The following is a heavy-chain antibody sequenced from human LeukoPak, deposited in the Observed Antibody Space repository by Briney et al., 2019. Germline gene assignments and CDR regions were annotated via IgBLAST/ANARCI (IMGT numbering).Heavy chain of an antibody. V-gene: IGHV3-23*01. CDR2: ISGSGGST. J-gene: IGHJ4*02. Sequence: PGGSLRLSCAASGFTFSSYAMSWVRQAPGKGLEWVSAISGSGGSTYYAGSVKGRFTISRDNSKNTLYLQMNSLRAEDTAVYYCAKDRRYFDWLSPFDYWGQGTLVTVSS. D-gene: IGHD3-9*01. CDR3: AKDRRYFDWLSPFDY. CDR1: GFTFSSYA.